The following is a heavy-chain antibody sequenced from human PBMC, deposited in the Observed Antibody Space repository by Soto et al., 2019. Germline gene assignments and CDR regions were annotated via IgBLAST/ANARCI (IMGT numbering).Heavy chain of an antibody. V-gene: IGHV5-51*01. J-gene: IGHJ4*02. CDR3: ARHTHPGSSAYGIDY. CDR2: IYPGDSDT. D-gene: IGHD6-6*01. CDR1: GYTFTSYW. Sequence: GESLKISCKASGYTFTSYWIAWVRQMPGKGLEWMGIIYPGDSDTRYSPSFQGQVSISVDKSISTAYLQWSSLKSSDNAIYYCARHTHPGSSAYGIDYWGQGTLVTVSS.